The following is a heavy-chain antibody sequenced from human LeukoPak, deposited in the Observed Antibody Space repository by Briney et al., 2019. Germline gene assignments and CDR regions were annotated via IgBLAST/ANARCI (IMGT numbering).Heavy chain of an antibody. V-gene: IGHV3-48*02. CDR3: ARGRGSSAWGLYYYYGMDD. CDR2: ISSSSSTI. Sequence: PGGSLRLSCAASGFTFSSYSMNWVRQAPGKGLEWVSYISSSSSTIYYADSVKGRFTISRDNAKNSLYLQMNSLRDEDTAVYYCARGRGSSAWGLYYYYGMDDWGQGTTVTVSS. D-gene: IGHD6-6*01. CDR1: GFTFSSYS. J-gene: IGHJ6*02.